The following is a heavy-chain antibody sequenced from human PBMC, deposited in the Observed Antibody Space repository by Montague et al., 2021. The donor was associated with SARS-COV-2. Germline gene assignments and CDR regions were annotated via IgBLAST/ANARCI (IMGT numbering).Heavy chain of an antibody. Sequence: SETLSLTCAVYGGSFSGYHWSWIRQPPGRELVWIGEEIHRGKTTNNQSSHSRLTMSLDTYKKQFSLILSPVIAADTAVYYCAKGQHIYETGGLRTGWFDPWGQGTLVTVSS. CDR2: EIHRGKT. D-gene: IGHD7-27*01. CDR1: GGSFSGYH. J-gene: IGHJ5*02. CDR3: AKGQHIYETGGLRTGWFDP. V-gene: IGHV4-34*01.